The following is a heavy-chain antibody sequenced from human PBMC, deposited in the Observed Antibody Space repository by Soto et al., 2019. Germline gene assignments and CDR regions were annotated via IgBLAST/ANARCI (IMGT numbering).Heavy chain of an antibody. CDR2: IRYDGSNK. CDR3: TRDPLIALAAYDAFDI. J-gene: IGHJ3*02. CDR1: GFTFSSYG. V-gene: IGHV3-33*01. D-gene: IGHD6-19*01. Sequence: ESGGGVVQRGGSLRLSCAASGFTFSSYGMHWVRQAPGKGLERVAVIRYDGSNKYYADSVKGRYNISRDDSKNTVYLQMNSLGAEDTAVYYCTRDPLIALAAYDAFDIWGQGTSVTVSS.